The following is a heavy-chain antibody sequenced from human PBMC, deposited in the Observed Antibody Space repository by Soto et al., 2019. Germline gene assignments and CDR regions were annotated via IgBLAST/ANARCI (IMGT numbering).Heavy chain of an antibody. J-gene: IGHJ6*02. V-gene: IGHV3-30-3*01. CDR2: ISYDGSNK. D-gene: IGHD6-6*01. Sequence: GGSLRLSCAAPGFTFSSYSMHWVRQAPGKGLDWVAVISYDGSNKYYADSVKGRFTISRDNSKNTLYLQMNSLRAEDTAVYYCARDKLAAGPYYYYYYGMDVWGQGTTVTVSS. CDR3: ARDKLAAGPYYYYYYGMDV. CDR1: GFTFSSYS.